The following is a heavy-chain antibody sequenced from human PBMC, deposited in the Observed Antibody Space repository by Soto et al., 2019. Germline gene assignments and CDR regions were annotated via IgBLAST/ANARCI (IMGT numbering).Heavy chain of an antibody. Sequence: QVQLVQSGAEVKKPGASVKVSCKASGYTLSNYGITWVRQAPGQGLEWMGWISAYNGNTKYVQKLQGRVTMTTDTSTSTAYMELRSLRPDDSAVYYCARVSQEVVAGTHYSYMDVWGKGTTVTVSS. CDR2: ISAYNGNT. J-gene: IGHJ6*03. CDR3: ARVSQEVVAGTHYSYMDV. D-gene: IGHD2-15*01. CDR1: GYTLSNYG. V-gene: IGHV1-18*01.